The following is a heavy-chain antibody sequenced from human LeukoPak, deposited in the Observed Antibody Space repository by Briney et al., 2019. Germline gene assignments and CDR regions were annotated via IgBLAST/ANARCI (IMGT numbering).Heavy chain of an antibody. J-gene: IGHJ6*03. D-gene: IGHD5-18*01. CDR2: IIPIFGTA. CDR3: ARRAGYSYARWDYYYYYYMDV. V-gene: IGHV1-69*05. Sequence: VASVKVSCKASGGTFSSYAISWVRQAPGQGLEWTGRIIPIFGTANYAQKFQGRVTITTDESTSTAYMELSSLRSEDTAVYYCARRAGYSYARWDYYYYYYMDVWGKGTTVTVSS. CDR1: GGTFSSYA.